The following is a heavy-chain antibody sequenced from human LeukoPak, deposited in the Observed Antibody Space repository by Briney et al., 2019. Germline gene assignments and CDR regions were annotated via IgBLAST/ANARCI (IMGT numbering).Heavy chain of an antibody. Sequence: PSETLSLTCTVSGGSIRSSSYYWGWVRQPPGKGLEWIGSFYYSVSTFYNPSLKSRVTISVDTSKNQFSLKLSSVTAADTAVYYCARLRRSRLAEFDYWGQGTLVTVSS. D-gene: IGHD3-3*02. CDR3: ARLRRSRLAEFDY. CDR2: FYYSVST. CDR1: GGSIRSSSYY. J-gene: IGHJ4*02. V-gene: IGHV4-39*01.